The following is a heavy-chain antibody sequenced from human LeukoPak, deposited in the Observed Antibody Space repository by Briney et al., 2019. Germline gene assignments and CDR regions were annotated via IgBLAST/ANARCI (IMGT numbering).Heavy chain of an antibody. CDR3: ATDLGSSWIY. J-gene: IGHJ4*01. CDR1: GYTFTGYY. Sequence: ASVKVSCNASGYTFTGYYLHWVRQAPGQGLEWMGWINPNSGGTNYAQKFQGRVTMTRDTSISTAYMELSRLSSDDTAVYYCATDLGSSWIYWGQGTLVTVSS. D-gene: IGHD6-13*01. V-gene: IGHV1-2*02. CDR2: INPNSGGT.